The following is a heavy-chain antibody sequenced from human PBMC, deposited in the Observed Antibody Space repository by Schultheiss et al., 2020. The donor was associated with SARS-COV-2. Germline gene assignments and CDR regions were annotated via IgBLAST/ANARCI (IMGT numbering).Heavy chain of an antibody. J-gene: IGHJ4*02. CDR1: GFTFSSYA. CDR3: ARDWTGYYGNYFDY. V-gene: IGHV3-21*04. CDR2: ISDSSNYI. D-gene: IGHD3/OR15-3a*01. Sequence: GGSLRLSCAASGFTFSSYAMSWVRQAPGKGLEWVSSISDSSNYIYYADSVKGRFTISRDNAKNSLYLQMNSLRAEDTAVYYCARDWTGYYGNYFDYWGQGAQVTVSS.